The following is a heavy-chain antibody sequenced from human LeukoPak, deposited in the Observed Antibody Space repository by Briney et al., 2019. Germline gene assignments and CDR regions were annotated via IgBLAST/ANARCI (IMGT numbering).Heavy chain of an antibody. V-gene: IGHV3-7*01. D-gene: IGHD6-19*01. CDR3: ARDRYSSGWYRPFDY. J-gene: IGHJ4*02. CDR1: GFTFSSYW. CDR2: IKQDGSEK. Sequence: PGGSLRLSCAASGFTFSSYWMNWVRQAPGKGLEWVANIKQDGSEKYDVDSVKGRFTISRDNAKNSLYLQMNSLRAEDTAVYYCARDRYSSGWYRPFDYWGQGTLVTVSS.